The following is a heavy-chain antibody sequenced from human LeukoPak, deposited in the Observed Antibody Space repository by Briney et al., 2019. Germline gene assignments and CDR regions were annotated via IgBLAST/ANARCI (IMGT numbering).Heavy chain of an antibody. D-gene: IGHD3-10*01. CDR1: GGSISSSSYY. J-gene: IGHJ4*02. CDR2: IYYSGST. Sequence: SETLSLTCTVSGGSISSSSYYWGWIRQPPGKGLEWIGSIYYSGSTYYNPSLKSRVTISVATSKNQFSLKLSSVTAADTAVYYCARLGLPGELLDYWGQGTLVTVSS. V-gene: IGHV4-39*01. CDR3: ARLGLPGELLDY.